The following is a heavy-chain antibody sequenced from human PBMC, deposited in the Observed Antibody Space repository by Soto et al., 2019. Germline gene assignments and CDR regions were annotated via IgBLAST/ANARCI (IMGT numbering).Heavy chain of an antibody. CDR3: ARHRYSYGVYYFDY. CDR2: IYYSGST. D-gene: IGHD5-18*01. Sequence: PSETLSLTCTVSGGSISRYYWSWIRQPPGKGLEWIGYIYYSGSTNYNPSLKSRVTISVDTSKNQFSLKLSSVTAADTAVYYCARHRYSYGVYYFDYWGQGTLVTVSS. J-gene: IGHJ4*02. V-gene: IGHV4-59*08. CDR1: GGSISRYY.